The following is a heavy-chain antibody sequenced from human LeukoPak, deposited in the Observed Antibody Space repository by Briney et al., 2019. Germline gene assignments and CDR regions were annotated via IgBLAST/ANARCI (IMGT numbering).Heavy chain of an antibody. CDR1: GYPYTGYY. CDR2: INPNSGFT. J-gene: IGHJ4*02. CDR3: ARLADCSSSSCRSFDY. V-gene: IGHV1-2*02. D-gene: IGHD2-2*01. Sequence: ASVKVSCKASGYPYTGYYLHWVRQAPAQGLEWMGWINPNSGFTNYAQKFQGRVTMTRDTSISTAYMELSRLRSDDTAVYYCARLADCSSSSCRSFDYWGQGTLVTVSS.